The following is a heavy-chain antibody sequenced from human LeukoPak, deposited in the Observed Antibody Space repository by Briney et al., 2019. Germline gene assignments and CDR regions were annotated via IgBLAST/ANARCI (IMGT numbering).Heavy chain of an antibody. J-gene: IGHJ4*02. CDR2: IYTSGST. CDR3: ARGTYCSSTSCYRAFDY. Sequence: SETLSLTCTVSGGSISSYYWSWLRQPAGKGLEWIGRIYTSGSTNYNPSLKSRVTMSVDTSKNQFSLKLSSVTAADTAVYYCARGTYCSSTSCYRAFDYWGQGTLVTVSS. CDR1: GGSISSYY. V-gene: IGHV4-4*07. D-gene: IGHD2-2*02.